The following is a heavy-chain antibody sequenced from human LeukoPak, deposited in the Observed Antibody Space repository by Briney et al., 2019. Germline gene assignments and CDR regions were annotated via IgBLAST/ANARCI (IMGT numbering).Heavy chain of an antibody. D-gene: IGHD2-21*02. CDR3: AGRDSGYYYGMDL. V-gene: IGHV3-9*01. Sequence: GGSLRLSCAASGFTFDDYAMHWVRQAPGKGLEWVSGISWNSGSIGYADSVKGRFTISRDNAKNSLYLQMNSLRAEDTALYYCAGRDSGYYYGMDLWGLGTTVTVSS. CDR1: GFTFDDYA. CDR2: ISWNSGSI. J-gene: IGHJ6*02.